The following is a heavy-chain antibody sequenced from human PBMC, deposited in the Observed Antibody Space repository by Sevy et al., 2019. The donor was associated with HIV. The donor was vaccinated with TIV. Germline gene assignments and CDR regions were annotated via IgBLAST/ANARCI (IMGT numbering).Heavy chain of an antibody. V-gene: IGHV1-2*02. D-gene: IGHD3-10*02. Sequence: ASVKVSCKDSGYTFTVYYIHWVRQAPGQGLEWMGWINSNSGDINYAQKFQGRVTMTKDTSVTTAYMELSRLRSDDTAVYYCARDWGSGLGHVGGTDYWGLGTLVTVSS. CDR1: GYTFTVYY. CDR2: INSNSGDI. J-gene: IGHJ4*02. CDR3: ARDWGSGLGHVGGTDY.